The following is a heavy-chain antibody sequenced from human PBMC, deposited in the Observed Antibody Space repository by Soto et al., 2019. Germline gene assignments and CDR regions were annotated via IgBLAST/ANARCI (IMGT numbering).Heavy chain of an antibody. CDR3: ARDRASYGMDV. V-gene: IGHV3-21*01. CDR1: GFTFSSYS. Sequence: GGSLRLSCAASGFTFSSYSMNWVRQAPGKGLEWVSSISSSSSYIYYADPVKGRFTISRDNAKNSLYLQMNSLRAEDTAVYYCARDRASYGMDVWGQGTTVTVSS. J-gene: IGHJ6*02. CDR2: ISSSSSYI.